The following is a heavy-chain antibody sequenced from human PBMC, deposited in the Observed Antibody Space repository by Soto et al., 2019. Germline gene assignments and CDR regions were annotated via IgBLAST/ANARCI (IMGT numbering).Heavy chain of an antibody. V-gene: IGHV4-59*01. CDR3: ARDGTVVTSPQYYGMDV. CDR1: GGSISSYY. CDR2: IYYSGST. Sequence: PSETLSLTCTVSGGSISSYYWSWIRQPPGKGLEWIGYIYYSGSTNYNPSLKSRVTISVDTSKNQFSLKLSSVTAADTAVYYCARDGTVVTSPQYYGMDVWGQGTTVTVSS. J-gene: IGHJ6*02. D-gene: IGHD3-22*01.